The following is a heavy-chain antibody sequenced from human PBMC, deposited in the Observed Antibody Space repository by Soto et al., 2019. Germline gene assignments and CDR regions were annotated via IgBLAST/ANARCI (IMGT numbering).Heavy chain of an antibody. CDR1: GGSFSGYY. D-gene: IGHD5-12*01. CDR2: LNHSGST. Sequence: SETLSLTCAVYGGSFSGYYWSWIRQPPGKGLEWIGELNHSGSTNYNPSLKSRVTISLDTSKNQFSLKLSTVTAADTAVYYCARGRGEMATITYAFDIWGQGTMVTVSS. J-gene: IGHJ3*02. CDR3: ARGRGEMATITYAFDI. V-gene: IGHV4-34*01.